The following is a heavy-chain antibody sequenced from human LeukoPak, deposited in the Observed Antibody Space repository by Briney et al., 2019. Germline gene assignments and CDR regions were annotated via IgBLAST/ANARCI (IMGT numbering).Heavy chain of an antibody. CDR2: IKQDGSDK. Sequence: GGSLRLSCAASGFTYSSYWMSRVRQAPGKGLEWVANIKQDGSDKYYVDSVKGRFTISRDNAKNSLYLQMNSLRAEDTAVYYCARDPYDSSWGLCYFDYWGQGNLVTVSS. CDR1: GFTYSSYW. J-gene: IGHJ4*02. D-gene: IGHD3-22*01. V-gene: IGHV3-7*04. CDR3: ARDPYDSSWGLCYFDY.